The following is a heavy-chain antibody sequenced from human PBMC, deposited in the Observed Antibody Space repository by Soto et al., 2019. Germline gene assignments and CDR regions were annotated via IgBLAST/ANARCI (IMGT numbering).Heavy chain of an antibody. J-gene: IGHJ3*02. D-gene: IGHD3-9*01. CDR1: GYTFTSHG. V-gene: IGHV1-18*01. CDR3: ARLLTEGVTYREDAFDI. Sequence: VQLVQSGGEVKKPGASVKVSCKASGYTFTSHGISWVRQAPGQGLERMGWISTFNGKTDYAQKFQGRVTMTADTRTSTGYMELRSLRSDDTAVYYCARLLTEGVTYREDAFDIWGQGTKVTVSS. CDR2: ISTFNGKT.